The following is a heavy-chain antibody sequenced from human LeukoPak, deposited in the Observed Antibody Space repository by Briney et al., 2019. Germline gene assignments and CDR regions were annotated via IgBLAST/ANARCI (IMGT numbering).Heavy chain of an antibody. V-gene: IGHV4-39*07. D-gene: IGHD3-10*01. CDR3: ARGLWFGDENPPYFDY. Sequence: SETLSLTCTVSGGSISSSSYYWGWIRQPPGKGLEWIGSIYYSGSTYYNPSLKSRVTISVDTSRNQFSLKLSSVTAADTAVYYCARGLWFGDENPPYFDYWGRGILVTVSS. CDR1: GGSISSSSYY. J-gene: IGHJ4*02. CDR2: IYYSGST.